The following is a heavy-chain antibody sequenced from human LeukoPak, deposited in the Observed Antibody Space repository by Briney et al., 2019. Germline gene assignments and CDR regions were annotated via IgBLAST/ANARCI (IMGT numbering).Heavy chain of an antibody. J-gene: IGHJ6*02. Sequence: GGSLRLSCAASGVTVSSNYMSWVRQAPGKGLEWVSVIYSGGSTYYVDSVKGRFTISRDNSKNTLYLQMNSLRAEDTAVYYCAKDSPIKGYSMDFWGQGTTVTVSS. V-gene: IGHV3-53*01. CDR3: AKDSPIKGYSMDF. CDR2: IYSGGST. CDR1: GVTVSSNY.